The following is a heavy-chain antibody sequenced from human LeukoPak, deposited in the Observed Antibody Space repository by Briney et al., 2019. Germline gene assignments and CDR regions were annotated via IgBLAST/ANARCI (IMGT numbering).Heavy chain of an antibody. D-gene: IGHD6-13*01. CDR3: AREVVAAAGTVDY. Sequence: SETLSLTCAVYGGSFSGYYWTWIRQSPGKGLEWIGEINHSGSTNYNPSLKSRVTISVDTSKNQFSLKLSSVTAADTAVYHCAREVVAAAGTVDYWGQGTLVTVSS. J-gene: IGHJ4*02. CDR2: INHSGST. CDR1: GGSFSGYY. V-gene: IGHV4-34*01.